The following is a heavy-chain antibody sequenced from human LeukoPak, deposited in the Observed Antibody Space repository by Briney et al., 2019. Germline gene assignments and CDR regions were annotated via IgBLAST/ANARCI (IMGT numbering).Heavy chain of an antibody. Sequence: GGSLRLSCSASGFTFSSYWMSWVRQAPGKGLEWVAVIWYDGSNKYYADSVKGRFTISRDNAKNSLYLQMNSLRAEDTAVYYCARGGIQLWLRPYYYYMDVWGKGTTVTVSS. CDR3: ARGGIQLWLRPYYYYMDV. J-gene: IGHJ6*03. CDR2: IWYDGSNK. V-gene: IGHV3-33*08. CDR1: GFTFSSYW. D-gene: IGHD5-18*01.